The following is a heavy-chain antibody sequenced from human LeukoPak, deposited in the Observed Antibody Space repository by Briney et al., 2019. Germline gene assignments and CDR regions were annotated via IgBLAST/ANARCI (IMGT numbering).Heavy chain of an antibody. Sequence: PGGSLRPSCAASGFNFSRYSMNWVRQAPGKGLEWVSYASSSSSTKYYAGSVKGRFTISRDNAKNSLYLQMNSLRDEDTAVYYCARVPEPRVATIPLLYYFDYWGQGTLVAVSS. CDR2: ASSSSSTK. CDR3: ARVPEPRVATIPLLYYFDY. CDR1: GFNFSRYS. D-gene: IGHD5-24*01. J-gene: IGHJ4*02. V-gene: IGHV3-48*02.